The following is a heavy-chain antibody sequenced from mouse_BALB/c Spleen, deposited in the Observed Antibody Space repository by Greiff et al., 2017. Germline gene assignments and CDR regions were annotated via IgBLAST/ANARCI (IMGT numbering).Heavy chain of an antibody. CDR1: GYTFTSYV. CDR3: APQLAY. CDR2: INPYNDGT. V-gene: IGHV1-14*01. J-gene: IGHJ2*01. Sequence: EVQVVESGPELVKPGASVKMSCKASGYTFTSYVMHWVKQKPGQGLEWIGYINPYNDGTKYNEKFKGKATLTSDKSSSTAYMELSSLTSEDSAVYYCAPQLAYWGQGTTLTVSS. D-gene: IGHD4-1*02.